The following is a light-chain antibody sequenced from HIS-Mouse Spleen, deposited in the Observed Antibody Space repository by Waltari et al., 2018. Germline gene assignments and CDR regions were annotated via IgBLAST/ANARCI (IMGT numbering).Light chain of an antibody. CDR2: DVS. CDR1: SRDVGGHHF. J-gene: IGLJ2*01. Sequence: HSAMTQPASVSGSPGQSITISSTATSRDVGGHHFFSWYQHHPGKAPKLMIYDVSNRPSGVSNRFSGSKSGNTASLTISGLQAEDEADYYCSSYTSSSTEVFGGGTKLTVL. CDR3: SSYTSSSTEV. V-gene: IGLV2-14*03.